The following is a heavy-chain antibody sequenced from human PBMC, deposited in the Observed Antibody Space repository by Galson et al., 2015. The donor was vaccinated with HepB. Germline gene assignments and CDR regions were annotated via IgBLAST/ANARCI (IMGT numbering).Heavy chain of an antibody. D-gene: IGHD6-19*01. CDR2: INSDGSST. Sequence: SLRLSCAASGFTFSSYWMHWVRQAPGKGLVWVSRINSDGSSTSYADSVKGRFTISRDNAKNTLYLQMNSLRAEDTAVYYCVRKGTVAANLGDGCDYWGQGTLVTVSS. CDR3: VRKGTVAANLGDGCDY. J-gene: IGHJ4*02. CDR1: GFTFSSYW. V-gene: IGHV3-74*01.